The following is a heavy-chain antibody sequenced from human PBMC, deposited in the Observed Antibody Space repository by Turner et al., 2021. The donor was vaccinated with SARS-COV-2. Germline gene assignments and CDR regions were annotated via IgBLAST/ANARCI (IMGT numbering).Heavy chain of an antibody. V-gene: IGHV3-30-3*01. CDR1: GFTFSTYA. CDR2: ISYDGSNK. D-gene: IGHD2-15*01. CDR3: ARARGGSYYYGMDV. J-gene: IGHJ6*02. Sequence: QVQLVESGGGVVQPGRSLRLSCAASGFTFSTYAMHWVRQAPGKGLEWVAIISYDGSNKYYADSVKGRFTISRDNSKNTLYLQMNSLRAEDTAVYYCARARGGSYYYGMDVWGQGTTVTVSS.